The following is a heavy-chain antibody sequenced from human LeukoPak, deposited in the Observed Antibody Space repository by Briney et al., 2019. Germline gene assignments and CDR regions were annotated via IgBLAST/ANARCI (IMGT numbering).Heavy chain of an antibody. J-gene: IGHJ6*02. Sequence: RASVKVSCKASGYTFTSYDINWVRRATGQGLEWMGWMNPNSGNTGYAQKFQGRVTMTRNTSISTAYMELSSLRSEDTAVYYCARISSPNYDILTGYHYYYYGMDVWGQGTTVTVSS. D-gene: IGHD3-9*01. V-gene: IGHV1-8*01. CDR2: MNPNSGNT. CDR3: ARISSPNYDILTGYHYYYYGMDV. CDR1: GYTFTSYD.